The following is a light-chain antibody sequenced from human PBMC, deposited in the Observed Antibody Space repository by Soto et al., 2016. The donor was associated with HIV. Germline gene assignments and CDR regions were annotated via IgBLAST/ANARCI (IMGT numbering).Light chain of an antibody. Sequence: SYVVTQPPSVSVAPGKTASITCGGDNIGSKSVHWYQQKPGQAPALVVYDDRDRPSGILERFSGSNSGNTATLTISGVEAGDEADYYCQAWDSSSDHVVFGGGTKLTVL. V-gene: IGLV3-21*03. CDR3: QAWDSSSDHVV. J-gene: IGLJ2*01. CDR2: DDR. CDR1: NIGSKS.